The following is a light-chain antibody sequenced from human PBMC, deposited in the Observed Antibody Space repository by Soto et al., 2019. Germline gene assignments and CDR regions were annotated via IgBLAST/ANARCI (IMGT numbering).Light chain of an antibody. CDR3: QQSYSTPVT. V-gene: IGKV1-39*01. CDR1: QSISSY. J-gene: IGKJ5*01. Sequence: DIQMTQSPSPLSASVVGRVTITCRASQSISSYLNWYQQKPGKAPKLLIYAASSLQSGVPSRFSGSGSGTDFTLTISSLQPEDFATYYCQQSYSTPVTFGQGTRLEIK. CDR2: AAS.